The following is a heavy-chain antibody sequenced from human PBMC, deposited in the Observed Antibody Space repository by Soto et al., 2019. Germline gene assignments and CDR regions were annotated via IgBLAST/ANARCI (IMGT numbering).Heavy chain of an antibody. CDR3: ARAPGSRVAIYYFDY. CDR1: GFTFTSYG. V-gene: IGHV1-18*01. J-gene: IGHJ4*02. Sequence: ASVKVSCKASGFTFTSYGISWVRQAPGQGLEWMGWISAYNGNTNYAQKLQGRVTMTTDTSTSTAYMELRSLRSDDTAVYYCARAPGSRVAIYYFDYWGQGTLVTVSS. D-gene: IGHD3-3*01. CDR2: ISAYNGNT.